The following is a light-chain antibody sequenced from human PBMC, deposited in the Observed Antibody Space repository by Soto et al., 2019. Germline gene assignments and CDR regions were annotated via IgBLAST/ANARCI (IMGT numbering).Light chain of an antibody. CDR1: QSVSSIY. J-gene: IGKJ5*01. V-gene: IGKV3-20*01. Sequence: EIVLTQSPGTLSLSPGERATLSCRASQSVSSIYFAWYQQKPGQAPRLLIYGASTRAAGIPDRFSGSGSGTDFTLTITRLEPEDSAVYFCQQYTGPPTTFGQGTRLEI. CDR3: QQYTGPPTT. CDR2: GAS.